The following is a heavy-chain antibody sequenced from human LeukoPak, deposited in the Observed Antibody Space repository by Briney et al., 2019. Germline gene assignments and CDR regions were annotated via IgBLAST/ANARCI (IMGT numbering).Heavy chain of an antibody. CDR2: INHSGST. Sequence: SETLSLTCAVYGGSFSGYYWSWIRQPPGKGLEWIGEINHSGSTYYNPSLKSRVTISVDTSKNQFSLKLSSVTAADTAVYYCARVYAYWFDPWGQGTLVTVSS. CDR1: GGSFSGYY. CDR3: ARVYAYWFDP. D-gene: IGHD1-14*01. J-gene: IGHJ5*02. V-gene: IGHV4-34*01.